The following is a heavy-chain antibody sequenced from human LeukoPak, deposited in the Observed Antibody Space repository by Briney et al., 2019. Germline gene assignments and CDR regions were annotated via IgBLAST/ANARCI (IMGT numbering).Heavy chain of an antibody. CDR1: GFTLSDYS. J-gene: IGHJ4*02. V-gene: IGHV3-21*01. CDR2: ISSDPNYI. D-gene: IGHD5-18*01. Sequence: GGSLRLSCAASGFTLSDYSMNWVRQAPGKGLEWVSTISSDPNYIYYGASVRGRFTISRDNAENSLFLQMNSLRAEDTAVYYCARDLRYGVVLETNDRGNYWGQGTLVVVSS. CDR3: ARDLRYGVVLETNDRGNY.